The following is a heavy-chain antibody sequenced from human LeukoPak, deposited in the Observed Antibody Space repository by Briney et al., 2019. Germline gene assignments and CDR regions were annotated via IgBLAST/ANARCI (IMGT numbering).Heavy chain of an antibody. Sequence: GGSLRLSCAASGFTFSHCWMHWVRQAPGKGLVWVSRINSDGSSRDYADSVKGRFTISRDNAKNTLYLQMKSLRAEDTAVYYCARSHRGAYYYYGMDVWGQGTTVTVSS. CDR1: GFTFSHCW. CDR3: ARSHRGAYYYYGMDV. CDR2: INSDGSSR. J-gene: IGHJ6*02. D-gene: IGHD3-16*01. V-gene: IGHV3-74*01.